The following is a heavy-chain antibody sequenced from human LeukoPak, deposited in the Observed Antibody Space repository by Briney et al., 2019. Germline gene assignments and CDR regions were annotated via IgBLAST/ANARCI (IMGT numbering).Heavy chain of an antibody. D-gene: IGHD6-13*01. J-gene: IGHJ6*03. Sequence: SETLSLTCTVPGGSISGYYWSWIRQPPGKGLEWIAYIYYSGSTNYNPSLKSRVTISVDTSKNQFSLKLSSVTAADTAVYYCASLYSSSWSYYYYYMDVWGKGTTVTVSS. CDR1: GGSISGYY. V-gene: IGHV4-59*12. CDR3: ASLYSSSWSYYYYYMDV. CDR2: IYYSGST.